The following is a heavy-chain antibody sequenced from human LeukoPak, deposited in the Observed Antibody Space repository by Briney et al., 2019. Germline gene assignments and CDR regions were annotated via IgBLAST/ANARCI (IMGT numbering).Heavy chain of an antibody. CDR1: GFTFSDYH. CDR2: IRSSSSDI. J-gene: IGHJ2*01. CDR3: ARAIAVSPWYFDL. D-gene: IGHD6-19*01. V-gene: IGHV3-11*03. Sequence: GGSLRLSCAASGFTFSDYHMSWIRQAPGKGLEWVSYIRSSSSDINYADSVRGRFTISRDNAKNSLYLQMNSPRAEDTAVYYCARAIAVSPWYFDLWGRGTLVTVSS.